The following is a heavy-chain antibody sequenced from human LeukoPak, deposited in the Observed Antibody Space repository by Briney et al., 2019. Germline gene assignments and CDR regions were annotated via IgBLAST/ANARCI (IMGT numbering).Heavy chain of an antibody. D-gene: IGHD6-19*01. Sequence: SETLSLTCTVSGGSISSYYWSWIRQPLGKGLEWIGYIYYSGSTNYNPSLKSRVTISVDTSKNQFSLKLSSVTAADTAVYYCARVSSGWYTDTTYYFDYWGQGTLVTVSS. CDR2: IYYSGST. CDR1: GGSISSYY. J-gene: IGHJ4*02. CDR3: ARVSSGWYTDTTYYFDY. V-gene: IGHV4-59*01.